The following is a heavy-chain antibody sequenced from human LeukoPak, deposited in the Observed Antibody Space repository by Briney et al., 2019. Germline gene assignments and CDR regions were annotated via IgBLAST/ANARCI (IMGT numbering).Heavy chain of an antibody. J-gene: IGHJ4*02. D-gene: IGHD6-19*01. CDR2: IFYSGST. CDR3: ARQGAVAGTFDY. CDR1: GGSINSYY. Sequence: SETLSLTCTVSGGSINSYYWNWIRQPPGERQEWIGYIFYSGSTNYNPSLKSRVNISVDTSKNQVSLNLTSVSATDTAVYYCARQGAVAGTFDYWGQGTLVTVSS. V-gene: IGHV4-59*08.